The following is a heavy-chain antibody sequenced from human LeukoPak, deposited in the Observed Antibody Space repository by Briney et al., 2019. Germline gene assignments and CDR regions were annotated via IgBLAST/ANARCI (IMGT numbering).Heavy chain of an antibody. Sequence: SLKLTSKSSGGTFRSHAISWVRQAPGQGLEWTAAIIPIFGTANYAQKFQGRVTITAAESTSTAYMEPSSLRSEDTAVYYCARLPVGTGPKGWFDPWGQGTLVTVSS. CDR1: GGTFRSHA. CDR3: ARLPVGTGPKGWFDP. CDR2: IIPIFGTA. D-gene: IGHD2-21*02. V-gene: IGHV1-69*01. J-gene: IGHJ5*02.